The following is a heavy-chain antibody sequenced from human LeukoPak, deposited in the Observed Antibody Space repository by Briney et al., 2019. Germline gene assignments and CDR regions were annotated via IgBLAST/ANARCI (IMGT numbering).Heavy chain of an antibody. D-gene: IGHD1-26*01. Sequence: GGSLRLSCEASGFTLDAYAMHWVRQAPGKGLEWVSLINKDGSATYYADSVKGRFTISRDNSKNSLYLQMNSLRSEDTALYYYAAWAFYHSLDVWGQGTTVTVSS. CDR1: GFTLDAYA. V-gene: IGHV3-43*02. J-gene: IGHJ6*02. CDR3: AAWAFYHSLDV. CDR2: INKDGSAT.